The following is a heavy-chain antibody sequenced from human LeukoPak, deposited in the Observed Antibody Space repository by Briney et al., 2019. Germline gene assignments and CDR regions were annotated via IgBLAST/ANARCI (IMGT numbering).Heavy chain of an antibody. CDR3: AGANIVVVPAAHSYYYYYGMDV. D-gene: IGHD2-2*01. CDR1: GGSFSGYY. J-gene: IGHJ6*02. CDR2: INHSGST. V-gene: IGHV4-34*01. Sequence: PSETLSLTCAVYGGSFSGYYWSWIRQPPGKGLEWIGEINHSGSTNYNPSLKSRVTISVGTSKNQFSLKLSSVTAADTAVYYCAGANIVVVPAAHSYYYYYGMDVWGQGTTVTVSS.